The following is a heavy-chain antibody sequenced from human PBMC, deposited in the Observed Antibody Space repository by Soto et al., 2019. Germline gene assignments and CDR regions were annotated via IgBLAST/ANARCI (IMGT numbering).Heavy chain of an antibody. Sequence: QVQLQESGPGLVKPSGTLSLTCAVSGGSISSSNWWSWVRQPPGKGLEWIGEIYHSGSTTYNPSLKSRVTISVDKSKNQFSLKLSSVTAADTAVYYCARRGSDDSSGYNLDYWGQGTLVTVSS. CDR3: ARRGSDDSSGYNLDY. V-gene: IGHV4-4*02. CDR1: GGSISSSNW. D-gene: IGHD3-22*01. CDR2: IYHSGST. J-gene: IGHJ4*02.